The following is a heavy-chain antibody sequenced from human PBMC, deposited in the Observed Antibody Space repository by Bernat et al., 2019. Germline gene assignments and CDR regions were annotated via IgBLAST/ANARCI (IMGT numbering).Heavy chain of an antibody. CDR2: ISFDGAKK. V-gene: IGHV3-30*01. Sequence: QVQLVESGGGVVQPGRSLRLSCAASGFTCTTYTMNWVRQAPGQGLEWVAVISFDGAKKYYSHSVKDRFNISRDNSKNMVYLQMDTLKTEDTAVYFCARDRWVSYYYYGMDVWGQGTTVTVTS. CDR3: ARDRWVSYYYYGMDV. J-gene: IGHJ6*02. D-gene: IGHD4-23*01. CDR1: GFTCTTYT.